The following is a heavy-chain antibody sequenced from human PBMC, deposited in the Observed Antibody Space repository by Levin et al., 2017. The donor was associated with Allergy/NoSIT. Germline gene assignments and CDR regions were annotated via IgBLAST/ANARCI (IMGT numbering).Heavy chain of an antibody. V-gene: IGHV3-7*01. Sequence: GESLKISCAASGFTFSSYWMSWVRQAPGKGLEWVANIKQDGSEKYYVDSVKGRFTISRDNAKNSLYLQMNSLRAEDTAVYYCARGGRYCISTSCYADYWGQGTLVTVSS. J-gene: IGHJ4*02. CDR2: IKQDGSEK. CDR1: GFTFSSYW. CDR3: ARGGRYCISTSCYADY. D-gene: IGHD2-2*01.